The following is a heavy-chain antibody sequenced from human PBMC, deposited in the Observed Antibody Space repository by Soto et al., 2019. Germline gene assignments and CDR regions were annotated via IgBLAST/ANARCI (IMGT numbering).Heavy chain of an antibody. CDR1: GFTFSSYG. D-gene: IGHD1-26*01. V-gene: IGHV3-33*01. Sequence: GGSLRLSCAASGFTFSSYGMHWVRQAPGKGLEWVAVIWYDGSNKYYADSVKGRFTISRDNSKNTLYLQMNSLRAEDTAVYYCARENSGSKRKVYYYGMDVWGQGTTVTVSS. CDR3: ARENSGSKRKVYYYGMDV. CDR2: IWYDGSNK. J-gene: IGHJ6*02.